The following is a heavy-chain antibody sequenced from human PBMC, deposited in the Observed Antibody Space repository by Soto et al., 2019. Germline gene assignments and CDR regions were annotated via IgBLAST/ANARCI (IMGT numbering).Heavy chain of an antibody. D-gene: IGHD2-2*01. J-gene: IGHJ2*01. CDR1: GYTLTNYG. CDR3: AIDGDRCTSTRCSPWSDTHAEL. CDR2: ISPYNGNT. V-gene: IGHV1-18*01. Sequence: QVQLVQSGDEVKKPGASVKVSCKASGYTLTNYGISWVRQAPGQGLEWMGWISPYNGNTKYPQKLQGRGTMTTDTSARTSYMDLRSLRSDDTAVYFCAIDGDRCTSTRCSPWSDTHAELWGRGTLVTVSS.